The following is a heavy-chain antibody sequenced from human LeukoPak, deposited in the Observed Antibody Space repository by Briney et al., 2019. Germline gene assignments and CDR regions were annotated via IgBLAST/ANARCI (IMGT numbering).Heavy chain of an antibody. CDR3: ARAVTMVRGVSWFDP. V-gene: IGHV1-2*02. D-gene: IGHD3-10*01. CDR2: INPNSGGT. J-gene: IGHJ5*02. Sequence: GASVKVSCKASGYTFTGYYMHWVRQAPGQGLEWMGWINPNSGGTNYAQKFQGRVTMTRDTSISTAYMELSRLRSDDTAVYYCARAVTMVRGVSWFDPWGQGTLVTVSS. CDR1: GYTFTGYY.